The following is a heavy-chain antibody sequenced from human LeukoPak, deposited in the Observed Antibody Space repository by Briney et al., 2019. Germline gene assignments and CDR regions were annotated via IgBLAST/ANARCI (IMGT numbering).Heavy chain of an antibody. CDR3: ARVEGGGYAVDY. J-gene: IGHJ4*02. D-gene: IGHD5-12*01. V-gene: IGHV3-33*01. CDR2: IWYDGSNK. CDR1: GFTFWSYG. Sequence: PGGSLRLSCAASGFTFWSYGMHWVRQASGKGLEWVAVIWYDGSNKYYADSVKGRFTISRDNSKNTVYLQMNSLRVEDKAVYYCARVEGGGYAVDYWGQGTLVTVSS.